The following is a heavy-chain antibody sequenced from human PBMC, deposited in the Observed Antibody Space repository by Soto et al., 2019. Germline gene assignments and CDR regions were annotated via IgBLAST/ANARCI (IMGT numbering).Heavy chain of an antibody. J-gene: IGHJ4*02. CDR2: IWYDGSNK. CDR3: CCPMTTVDY. D-gene: IGHD4-17*01. Sequence: PGGSLRLSCAASGFTFSSYGMHWVRQAPGKGLEWVAVIWYDGSNKYYADSVKGRFTISRDNSKNTLYLQMSSLRAEDTAVYYCCCPMTTVDYWGQGTLVTVSS. CDR1: GFTFSSYG. V-gene: IGHV3-33*01.